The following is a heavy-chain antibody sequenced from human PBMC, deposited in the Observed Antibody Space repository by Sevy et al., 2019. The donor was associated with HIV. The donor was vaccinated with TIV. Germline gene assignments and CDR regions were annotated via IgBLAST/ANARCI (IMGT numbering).Heavy chain of an antibody. CDR1: GFSFGDAW. D-gene: IGHD2-8*01. Sequence: GGSLRLSCAASGFSFGDAWMSWVRQAPGKGLEWVGRIKSKTDGGTPDYAEPVKGRFTISRDDTKHSLFMQMNSLKTEDTAIYYCVFMVYEERGDYWGQGTLVTVSS. CDR3: VFMVYEERGDY. J-gene: IGHJ4*02. CDR2: IKSKTDGGTP. V-gene: IGHV3-15*01.